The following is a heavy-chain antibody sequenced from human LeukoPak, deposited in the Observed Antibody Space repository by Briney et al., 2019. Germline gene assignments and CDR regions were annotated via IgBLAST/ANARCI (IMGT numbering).Heavy chain of an antibody. Sequence: ASVKVSCKASGGTFSSYAISWVRQAPGQGLEWMGGIIPIFGTANYAQKFQGRVTITTDESTSTAYMELSSLRSEDTAVYYCARDGDYYHSSAYAFDICGQGTMVTVSS. CDR3: ARDGDYYHSSAYAFDI. J-gene: IGHJ3*02. D-gene: IGHD3-22*01. CDR2: IIPIFGTA. V-gene: IGHV1-69*05. CDR1: GGTFSSYA.